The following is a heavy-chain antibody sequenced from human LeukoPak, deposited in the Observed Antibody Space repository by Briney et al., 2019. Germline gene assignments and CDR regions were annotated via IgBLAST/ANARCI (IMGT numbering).Heavy chain of an antibody. Sequence: ASVKVSCWASGYTFTSYGISWVRQALGQGLEWMGLISAYNGNTNYAQKFQGRVTITADESTSTAYMELSSLRSEDTAVYYCARGGGSGYYRSAFDIWGQGTMVTVSS. CDR1: GYTFTSYG. J-gene: IGHJ3*02. CDR3: ARGGGSGYYRSAFDI. V-gene: IGHV1-18*01. CDR2: ISAYNGNT. D-gene: IGHD3-22*01.